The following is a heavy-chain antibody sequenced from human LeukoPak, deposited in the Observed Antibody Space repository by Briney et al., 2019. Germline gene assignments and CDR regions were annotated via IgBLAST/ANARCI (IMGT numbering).Heavy chain of an antibody. CDR3: AKSEAVAGTRSWFDP. J-gene: IGHJ5*02. V-gene: IGHV3-23*01. CDR1: GFTFSSYT. D-gene: IGHD6-19*01. Sequence: GGSLRLSCAASGFTFSSYTMSWVRQAPGKGLEWVSAISGSGGSTYYADSVKGRFTISRDNSKNTLYLQMNSLRAEDTAVYYCAKSEAVAGTRSWFDPWGQGTLVTVSS. CDR2: ISGSGGST.